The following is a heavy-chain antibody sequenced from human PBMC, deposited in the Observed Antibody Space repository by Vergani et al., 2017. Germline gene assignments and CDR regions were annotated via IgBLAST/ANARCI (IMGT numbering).Heavy chain of an antibody. V-gene: IGHV1-45*02. CDR3: ARDRPYNWNYAPMFDP. D-gene: IGHD1-7*01. J-gene: IGHJ5*02. Sequence: QMQLVQSGAEVKKTGSSVKVSCKASGYTFTYRYLHWVRQAPGQALEWLGWITPFNGNTNYAQKFQDRVTITRDRSMSTAYMELSSLRSDDTAVYYCARDRPYNWNYAPMFDPWGQGTLVTVSS. CDR2: ITPFNGNT. CDR1: GYTFTYRY.